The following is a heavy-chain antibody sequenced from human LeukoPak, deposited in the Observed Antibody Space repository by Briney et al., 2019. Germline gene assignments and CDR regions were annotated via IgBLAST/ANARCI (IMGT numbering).Heavy chain of an antibody. CDR1: GFTFSSYA. D-gene: IGHD1-26*01. CDR2: ISYDGSNK. V-gene: IGHV3-30-3*01. Sequence: PGRSLRLSCAASGFTFSSYAMHWVRQAPGKGLEWVAVISYDGSNKYYADSVKGRFTISRDNSKNTLYLQMNSLRAEDTAVYYCAREVGATPYFDYWGQGTLVTVSS. J-gene: IGHJ4*02. CDR3: AREVGATPYFDY.